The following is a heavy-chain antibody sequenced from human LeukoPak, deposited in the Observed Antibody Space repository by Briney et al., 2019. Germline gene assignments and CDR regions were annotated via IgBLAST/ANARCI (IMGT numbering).Heavy chain of an antibody. V-gene: IGHV4-30-2*01. CDR1: GGSISSGTYY. D-gene: IGHD6-13*01. Sequence: SETLSLTCTVSGGSISSGTYYWSWIRQPPGKGLEWIGYIYHSGSTYYNPSLKSRVTISVDRSKNQFSLKLSSVTAADTAVYYCARVPPGYSSSWYAFDIWGQGTMVTVSS. J-gene: IGHJ3*02. CDR3: ARVPPGYSSSWYAFDI. CDR2: IYHSGST.